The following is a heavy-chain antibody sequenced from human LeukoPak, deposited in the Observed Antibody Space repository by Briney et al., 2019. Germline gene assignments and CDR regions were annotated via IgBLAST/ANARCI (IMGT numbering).Heavy chain of an antibody. Sequence: GASVKVSCKVSGYTFTSYDINWVRQATGQRLEWMGWMNPNSGNTGYAQKFQGRVTITRNTSISTAYMELSSLRSEDTAVYYCARVHKYSSGRDYFDYWGQGTLVTVSS. J-gene: IGHJ4*02. CDR1: GYTFTSYD. CDR2: MNPNSGNT. V-gene: IGHV1-8*03. CDR3: ARVHKYSSGRDYFDY. D-gene: IGHD6-19*01.